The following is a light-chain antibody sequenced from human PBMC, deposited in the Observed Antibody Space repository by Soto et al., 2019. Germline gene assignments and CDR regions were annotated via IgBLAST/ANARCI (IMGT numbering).Light chain of an antibody. V-gene: IGKV1-33*01. CDR2: DAS. Sequence: DIQMTQPPSSLSASVGDRVTITCQASQDITNYLNWYQQKPGKAPKLLIYDASSLEIGVPTRFSGSASGTYFSPPISGLHPEDIATYYCQQSGKLPLTSGQGTRLEN. CDR3: QQSGKLPLT. CDR1: QDITNY. J-gene: IGKJ5*01.